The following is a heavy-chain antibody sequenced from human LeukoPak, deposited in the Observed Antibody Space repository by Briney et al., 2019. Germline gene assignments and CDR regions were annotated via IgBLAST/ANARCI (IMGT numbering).Heavy chain of an antibody. Sequence: PSETLSLTCTVSGGSISSYYWSWIRQPPGKGLEWIGYFYYSGSTNYNPSLKSRVTISLETSKNQFSLKLTSATAADTAVYYCARWHSHGRYFDYWGQGALVTVSS. CDR1: GGSISSYY. CDR3: ARWHSHGRYFDY. D-gene: IGHD2-21*01. CDR2: FYYSGST. V-gene: IGHV4-59*01. J-gene: IGHJ4*02.